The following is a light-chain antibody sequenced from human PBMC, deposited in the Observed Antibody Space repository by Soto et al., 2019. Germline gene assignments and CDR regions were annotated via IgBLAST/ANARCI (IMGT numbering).Light chain of an antibody. CDR3: QQYYSYTQPT. V-gene: IGKV1-8*01. Sequence: AIRMTQSPSSFSASTGDRVTITCRASQGISSYLAWYQQKPGKAPKLLIYAASTLQSGVPSRFSGSGSGTDFTLTISCLQSEDFATYYCQQYYSYTQPTFGQGTKVEIK. J-gene: IGKJ1*01. CDR2: AAS. CDR1: QGISSY.